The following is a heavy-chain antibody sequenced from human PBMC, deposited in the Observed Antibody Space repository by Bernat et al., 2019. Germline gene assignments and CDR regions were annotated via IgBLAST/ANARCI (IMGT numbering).Heavy chain of an antibody. CDR3: AGGKIGAAEYSYYSGMDV. V-gene: IGHV1-2*04. CDR1: GYTFTGYY. J-gene: IGHJ6*02. D-gene: IGHD6-13*01. CDR2: INPNSGGT. Sequence: QVQLVQSGAEVKKPGASVKVSCKASGYTFTGYYMHWVRQAPGQGLEWMGWINPNSGGTNYAQKFQGWVTMTRDTSIRTAYMELGRLRSDTTDVYACAGGKIGAAEYSYYSGMDVWGQGTTVTVSS.